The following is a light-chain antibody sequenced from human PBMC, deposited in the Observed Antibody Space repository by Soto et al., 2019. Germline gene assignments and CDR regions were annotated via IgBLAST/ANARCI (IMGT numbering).Light chain of an antibody. CDR1: QSISRS. CDR3: QQYQSYFLT. Sequence: DIQRTQSPSTLSASVGDRVTITCRASQSISRSLAWYQQKSGKAPKLLIYNASSLESGVPSRFSGSGFGTEFTLTICGLQPDDFATYYCQQYQSYFLTCGPGTTVDMK. V-gene: IGKV1-5*01. J-gene: IGKJ3*01. CDR2: NAS.